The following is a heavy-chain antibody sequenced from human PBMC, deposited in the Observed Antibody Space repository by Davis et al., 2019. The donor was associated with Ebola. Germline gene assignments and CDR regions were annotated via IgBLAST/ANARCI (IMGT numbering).Heavy chain of an antibody. CDR3: ARVATTVTIRIDY. J-gene: IGHJ4*02. Sequence: GESLKISCAASGFTFSSYWMSWVRQAPGKGLEWVSYISSSSSTIYYADSVKGRFTISRDNAKNSLYLQMNSLRDEDTAVYYCARVATTVTIRIDYWGQGTLVTVSS. D-gene: IGHD4-17*01. CDR1: GFTFSSYW. CDR2: ISSSSSTI. V-gene: IGHV3-48*02.